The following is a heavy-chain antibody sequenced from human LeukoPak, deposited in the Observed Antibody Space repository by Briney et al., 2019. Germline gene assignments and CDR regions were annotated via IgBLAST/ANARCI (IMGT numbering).Heavy chain of an antibody. V-gene: IGHV4-34*01. D-gene: IGHD2-15*01. Sequence: PSETLSLTCTVSGGSISSYYWSWIRQPPGKGLEWIGEINHSGSTNYNPSLKSRVTISVDTSKNQFSLKLSSVTAADTAVYYCARGGGVKLGYCSGGSCYWYGMDVWGQGTTVTVSS. CDR1: GGSISSYY. CDR3: ARGGGVKLGYCSGGSCYWYGMDV. J-gene: IGHJ6*02. CDR2: INHSGST.